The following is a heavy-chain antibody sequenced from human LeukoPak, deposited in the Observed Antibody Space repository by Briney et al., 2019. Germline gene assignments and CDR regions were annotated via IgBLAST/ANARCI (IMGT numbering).Heavy chain of an antibody. CDR1: GYTSTGYY. J-gene: IGHJ4*02. Sequence: ASVKVSCRASGYTSTGYYMHWVRQAPGQGLEWMGWINPNSGGTNYAQKFQGRVTMTRDTSISTAYMELSRLRSDDTAVCYCAAVGATRMYYFDYWGQGTLVTVSS. CDR2: INPNSGGT. D-gene: IGHD1-26*01. CDR3: AAVGATRMYYFDY. V-gene: IGHV1-2*02.